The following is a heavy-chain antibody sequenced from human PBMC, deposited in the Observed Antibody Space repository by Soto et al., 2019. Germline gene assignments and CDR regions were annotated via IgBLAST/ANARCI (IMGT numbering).Heavy chain of an antibody. D-gene: IGHD6-13*01. CDR3: ARGTLLAAAGTHF. CDR1: GGSFSGYY. Sequence: PSETLSLTCAVYGGSFSGYYWSWIRQPPGEGLEWIGEINHSGSTKFNPSLKSRVTISLDTSKNQFSLKLTSVTAADTAVYYCARGTLLAAAGTHFWGQAPQVTLSS. CDR2: INHSGST. V-gene: IGHV4-34*01. J-gene: IGHJ4*02.